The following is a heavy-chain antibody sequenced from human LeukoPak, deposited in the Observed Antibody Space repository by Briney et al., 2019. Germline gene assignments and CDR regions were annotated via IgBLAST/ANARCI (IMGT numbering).Heavy chain of an antibody. Sequence: SETLSLTCAVYGGSFSGYYWSWIRQPPGKGLEWIGEINHSGSTNYNPSLKSRFTISRDNVKNSLYLQMNSLGAEDTAVYYCGRWGIEATIDYWGQGILVTVSS. CDR2: INHSGST. CDR3: GRWGIEATIDY. J-gene: IGHJ4*02. V-gene: IGHV4-34*01. D-gene: IGHD1-26*01. CDR1: GGSFSGYY.